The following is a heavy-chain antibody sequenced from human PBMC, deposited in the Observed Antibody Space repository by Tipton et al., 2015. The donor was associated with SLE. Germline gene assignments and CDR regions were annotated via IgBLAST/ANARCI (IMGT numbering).Heavy chain of an antibody. CDR1: GGSISSSSYY. CDR3: ASTYGYSSGWFV. D-gene: IGHD6-19*01. CDR2: IYYSGST. J-gene: IGHJ4*02. Sequence: TLSLTCTVSGGSISSSSYYWGWIRQPPGKGLEWIGSIYYSGSTYYNPSLKSRVTISVDTSKNQFSLKLSSVTAADTAVYYCASTYGYSSGWFVWGQGTLVTVSS. V-gene: IGHV4-39*07.